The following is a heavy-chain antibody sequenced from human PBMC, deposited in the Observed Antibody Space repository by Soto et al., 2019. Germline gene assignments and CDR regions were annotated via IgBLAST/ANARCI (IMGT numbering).Heavy chain of an antibody. CDR2: ISGSGGST. Sequence: PVGSLRLSCAASGFTFSSYAMSWVRQAPGKGLEWVSAISGSGGSTYYADSVKGRFTISRDNSKNTLYLQMNSLRAEDTAVYYCAKQTKNSDLKVAFDIWGQGTMVTVPS. CDR1: GFTFSSYA. CDR3: AKQTKNSDLKVAFDI. D-gene: IGHD1-26*01. V-gene: IGHV3-23*01. J-gene: IGHJ3*02.